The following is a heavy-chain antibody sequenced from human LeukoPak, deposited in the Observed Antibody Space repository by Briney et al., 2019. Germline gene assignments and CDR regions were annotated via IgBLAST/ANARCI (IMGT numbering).Heavy chain of an antibody. J-gene: IGHJ4*02. CDR1: GGSIPSYY. CDR2: IYNSGST. V-gene: IGHV4-59*08. Sequence: ASETLSLTCTVSGGSIPSYYWTWIRQPPGKGLEWIGYIYNSGSTNYNPSLKSRVTISVDTSKNQFSLKLSSVTAADTAVYYCARRRASGFGELFDYWGQGTLVTVSS. CDR3: ARRRASGFGELFDY. D-gene: IGHD3-10*01.